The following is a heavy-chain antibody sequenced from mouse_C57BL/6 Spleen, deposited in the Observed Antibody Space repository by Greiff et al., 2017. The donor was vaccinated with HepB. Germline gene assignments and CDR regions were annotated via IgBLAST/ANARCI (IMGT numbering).Heavy chain of an antibody. CDR2: IDPANGNT. D-gene: IGHD1-1*01. CDR3: APITTVGGGFDS. J-gene: IGHJ2*01. Sequence: EVQLQQSVAELVRPGASVKLSCTASGFNIKNTYMHWVKQRPEQGLEWTGRIDPANGNTKYAPKIQGKATITADTTSNTADLQLGSLTSEDTAIYYCAPITTVGGGFDSWGQGTTLTVSS. CDR1: GFNIKNTY. V-gene: IGHV14-3*01.